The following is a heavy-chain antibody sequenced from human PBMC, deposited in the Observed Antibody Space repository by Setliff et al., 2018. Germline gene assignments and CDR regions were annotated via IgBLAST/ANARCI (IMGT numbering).Heavy chain of an antibody. CDR2: IYSSGST. J-gene: IGHJ3*02. D-gene: IGHD3-16*02. CDR3: ARGKLRLGQLSLFYGFDI. V-gene: IGHV4-4*07. Sequence: PSETLSLTCTVSGDSISSYYWSWIRQPAGKGLEWIGRIYSSGSTNFNPSLKSRVTMSMDTSKNRFSLKLSSVTAADTAIYYCARGKLRLGQLSLFYGFDIWGQGTMVTVSS. CDR1: GDSISSYY.